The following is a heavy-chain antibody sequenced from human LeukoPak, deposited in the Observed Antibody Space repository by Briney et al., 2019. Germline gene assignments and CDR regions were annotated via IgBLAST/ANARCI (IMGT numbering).Heavy chain of an antibody. Sequence: VASVKVSCKASGYTFTSYYMHWVRQAPGQGLEWMGIINPSGGSTSYAQKFQGRVTMTRDTSTSTVYMELSSLGSEDTAVYYCARDNGVDYYDSSGYSKTDAFDIWGQGTMVTVSS. D-gene: IGHD3-22*01. CDR3: ARDNGVDYYDSSGYSKTDAFDI. CDR2: INPSGGST. J-gene: IGHJ3*02. CDR1: GYTFTSYY. V-gene: IGHV1-46*01.